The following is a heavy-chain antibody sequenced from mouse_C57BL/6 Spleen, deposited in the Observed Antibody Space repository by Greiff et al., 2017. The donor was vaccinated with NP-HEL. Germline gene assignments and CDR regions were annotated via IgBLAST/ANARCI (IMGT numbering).Heavy chain of an antibody. CDR3: ARPYYGSSYAMDY. V-gene: IGHV1-69*01. D-gene: IGHD1-1*01. CDR2: IDPSDSYT. Sequence: QVQLQQPGAELVMPGASVKLSCKASGYTFTSYWMHWVKQRPGQGLEWIGEIDPSDSYTNYNQKFKGKSTLTVDKSSSTAYMQLSSLTSEDSAVYYCARPYYGSSYAMDYWGQGTSVTVSS. J-gene: IGHJ4*01. CDR1: GYTFTSYW.